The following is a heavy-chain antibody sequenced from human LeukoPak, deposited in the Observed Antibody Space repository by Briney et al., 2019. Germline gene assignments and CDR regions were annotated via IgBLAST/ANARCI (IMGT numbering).Heavy chain of an antibody. Sequence: ASVKVSCKASGYTFTSYGISWVRQAPGQGLEWMGWINPNSGGTNYAQKFQGRVTMTRDTSISTAYMELSRLRSDDTAVYYCARGPINYYDSSGYPSQWGQGTLVTVSS. CDR2: INPNSGGT. CDR3: ARGPINYYDSSGYPSQ. D-gene: IGHD3-22*01. V-gene: IGHV1-2*02. J-gene: IGHJ4*02. CDR1: GYTFTSYG.